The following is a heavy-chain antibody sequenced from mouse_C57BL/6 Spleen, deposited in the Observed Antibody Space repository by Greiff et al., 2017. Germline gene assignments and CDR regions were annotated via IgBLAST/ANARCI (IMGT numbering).Heavy chain of an antibody. D-gene: IGHD2-1*01. J-gene: IGHJ3*01. CDR3: APYGNSAWFAY. CDR2: IHPNSGST. CDR1: GYTFTSYW. V-gene: IGHV1-64*01. Sequence: QVQLQQPGAELVKPGASVKLSCKASGYTFTSYWMHWVKQRPGQGLEWIGMIHPNSGSTNYNEKFKSKATLTVYKSSSTAYMQLSSLTSEDSAVYYCAPYGNSAWFAYWGQGTLVTVSA.